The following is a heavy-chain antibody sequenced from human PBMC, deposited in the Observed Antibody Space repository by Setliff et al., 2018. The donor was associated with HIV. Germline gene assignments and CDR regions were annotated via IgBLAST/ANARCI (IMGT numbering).Heavy chain of an antibody. Sequence: ASVKVSCKASGYPFSGYGISWVRQAPGQGLEWMGWISAYSGDTNNAQKFQGRLTMTTDTSTSTAYMELRSLRSDDAAMYYCARPGGSYGDYGWYLRFWGQGTLVTVSS. CDR1: GYPFSGYG. J-gene: IGHJ4*02. D-gene: IGHD4-17*01. CDR2: ISAYSGDT. V-gene: IGHV1-18*01. CDR3: ARPGGSYGDYGWYLRF.